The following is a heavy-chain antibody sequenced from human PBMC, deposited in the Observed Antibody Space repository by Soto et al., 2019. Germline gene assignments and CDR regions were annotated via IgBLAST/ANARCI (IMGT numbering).Heavy chain of an antibody. V-gene: IGHV4-61*01. Sequence: PSETLSLTCSVSGGSVRSGSYYWTWIRQPPGKGLEWIGYIYQSVTTNYNASLKSRVIISIDTSKNQFFLKLNSVTAADTAVYYCARDSSGRHDYWGQGTLVTVSS. D-gene: IGHD3-22*01. CDR3: ARDSSGRHDY. J-gene: IGHJ4*02. CDR2: IYQSVTT. CDR1: GGSVRSGSYY.